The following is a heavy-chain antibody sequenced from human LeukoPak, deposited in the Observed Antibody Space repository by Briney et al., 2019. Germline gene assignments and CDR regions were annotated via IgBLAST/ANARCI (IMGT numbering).Heavy chain of an antibody. Sequence: GGSLRLSCAASGFTFSSYGMHWVRQAPGKGLEWVANIKQAGSEKYYVDSVKGRFTLSRDNAKNSLYLQMNSLRAEDTAVYYCAREKREWLLLQHYYYMDVWGKGTTVTVSS. V-gene: IGHV3-7*01. CDR3: AREKREWLLLQHYYYMDV. CDR1: GFTFSSYG. J-gene: IGHJ6*03. D-gene: IGHD3-3*01. CDR2: IKQAGSEK.